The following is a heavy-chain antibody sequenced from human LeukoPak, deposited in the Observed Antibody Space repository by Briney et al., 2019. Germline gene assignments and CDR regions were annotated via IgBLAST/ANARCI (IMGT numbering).Heavy chain of an antibody. CDR1: GYTFTSYG. D-gene: IGHD4-17*01. J-gene: IGHJ4*02. CDR2: ISAYNGNT. CDR3: ARDTRTTVTLDRDY. V-gene: IGHV1-18*01. Sequence: ASVKVSCKASGYTFTSYGIRWVRQAPGQGLEWMGWISAYNGNTNYAQKLQGRVTMTTDTSTSTADMELRSLRSDDTAVYYCARDTRTTVTLDRDYWGQGTLVTVSS.